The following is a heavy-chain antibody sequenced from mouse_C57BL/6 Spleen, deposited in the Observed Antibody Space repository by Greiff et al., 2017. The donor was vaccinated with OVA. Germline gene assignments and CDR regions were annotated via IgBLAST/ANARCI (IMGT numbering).Heavy chain of an antibody. CDR1: GYTFTSYW. D-gene: IGHD1-1*01. CDR2: IDPSDSYT. CDR3: AKCRSTHYYAMYY. Sequence: VQLQQPGAELVKPGASVKLSCKASGYTFTSYWMQWVKQRPGQGLEWIGEIDPSDSYTNYTQKFKGKATLTVDTSSSTAYMQLSSLTSEDSAVYYCAKCRSTHYYAMYYWGQGTSVTVSS. V-gene: IGHV1-50*01. J-gene: IGHJ4*01.